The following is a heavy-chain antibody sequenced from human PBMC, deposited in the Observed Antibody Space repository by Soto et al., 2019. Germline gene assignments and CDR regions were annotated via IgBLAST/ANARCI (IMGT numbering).Heavy chain of an antibody. CDR3: ASGNYYGSGSSLFDY. CDR1: GGTFSSYA. J-gene: IGHJ4*02. Sequence: SVKVSCKASGGTFSSYAISWVRQAPGQGLEWMGGIIPIFGTANYAQKFQGRVTITADESTSTAYMELSSLRSEDTAVYYCASGNYYGSGSSLFDYWGQGTLVTVSS. CDR2: IIPIFGTA. V-gene: IGHV1-69*13. D-gene: IGHD3-10*01.